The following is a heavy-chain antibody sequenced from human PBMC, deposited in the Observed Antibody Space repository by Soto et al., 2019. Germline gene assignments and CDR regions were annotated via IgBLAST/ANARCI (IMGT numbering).Heavy chain of an antibody. Sequence: EVQLVESGGGSVQPGGSLRLSCAASGFTLSSRSMNWVRQAPGKGLEWVAYISGSSTTIYYADSVKGRFTISRDNAKKAVYLQMNSLRDEDTAVYYCARGELDRTIDYWGQGTLFTVSS. CDR2: ISGSSTTI. V-gene: IGHV3-48*02. CDR1: GFTLSSRS. D-gene: IGHD1-1*01. J-gene: IGHJ4*02. CDR3: ARGELDRTIDY.